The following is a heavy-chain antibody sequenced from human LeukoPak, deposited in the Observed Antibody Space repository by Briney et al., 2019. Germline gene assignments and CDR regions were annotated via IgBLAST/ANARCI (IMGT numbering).Heavy chain of an antibody. V-gene: IGHV1-46*01. J-gene: IGHJ5*02. CDR3: ARERNTAYDFDWFDP. D-gene: IGHD5-12*01. CDR2: INPSGYT. CDR1: GYTFTTHD. Sequence: GASVKVSCKASGYTFTTHDMHWVRQAPGQGLEWMGIINPSGYTTYAQKFQGRVTVTRDTSTSTVYMELSSLRSEDTAVYYCARERNTAYDFDWFDPWGQETLVTVSS.